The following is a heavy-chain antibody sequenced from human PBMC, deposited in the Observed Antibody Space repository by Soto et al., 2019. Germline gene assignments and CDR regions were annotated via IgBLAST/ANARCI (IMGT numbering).Heavy chain of an antibody. CDR2: FYYSGTT. CDR3: ARHTWLQSGYFDY. J-gene: IGHJ4*02. D-gene: IGHD5-12*01. CDR1: GGSISNSTYY. Sequence: SETLSLTCTVSGGSISNSTYYWGWIRQPPGKGLEWIGIFYYSGTTYYNLSLKSRVTISVDTSKNQFSLKLTSVTAADTAVYYCARHTWLQSGYFDYWGQGTLATVSS. V-gene: IGHV4-39*01.